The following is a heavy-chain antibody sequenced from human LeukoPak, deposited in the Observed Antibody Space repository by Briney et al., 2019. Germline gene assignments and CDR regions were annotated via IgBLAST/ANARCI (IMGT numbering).Heavy chain of an antibody. CDR3: TRLDGSSWVSGMDV. V-gene: IGHV5-51*01. CDR2: IYPDDSDT. CDR1: GYNFPTYR. J-gene: IGHJ6*01. Sequence: GESLKISCKGSGYNFPTYRIGWVRQMPGKGLEWMGIIYPDDSDTRYSPSFQGQVTISVDKSINTAYLQWSSLKASDTAMYYCTRLDGSSWVSGMDVWGEGTTVTVSP. D-gene: IGHD6-13*01.